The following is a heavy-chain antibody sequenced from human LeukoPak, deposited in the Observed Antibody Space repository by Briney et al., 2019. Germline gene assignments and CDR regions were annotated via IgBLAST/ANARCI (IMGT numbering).Heavy chain of an antibody. V-gene: IGHV3-23*01. CDR3: AKDRDSGSYFDY. CDR1: GFTFGSYA. J-gene: IGHJ4*02. CDR2: ISGSGGST. Sequence: GGSLRLSCAASGFTFGSYAMSWVRQAPGKGLEWVSAISGSGGSTYYADSVKGRFTISRDNSKNTLYLQMNSLRAEDTAVYYCAKDRDSGSYFDYWGQGTLVTVSS. D-gene: IGHD1-26*01.